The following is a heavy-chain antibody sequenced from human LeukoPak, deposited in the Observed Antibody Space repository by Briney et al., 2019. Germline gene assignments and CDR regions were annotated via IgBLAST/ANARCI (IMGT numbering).Heavy chain of an antibody. CDR3: ARVREGTGYYYGMDV. D-gene: IGHD1-1*01. V-gene: IGHV3-23*01. CDR1: GFTFSSYA. Sequence: GGSLRLSCAASGFTFSSYAMSWVRQAPGKGLEWVSAISGSGGSTYYADSVKGRFTISRDNAKNSLYLQMNSLRAEDTAVYYCARVREGTGYYYGMDVWGQGTTVTVSS. CDR2: ISGSGGST. J-gene: IGHJ6*02.